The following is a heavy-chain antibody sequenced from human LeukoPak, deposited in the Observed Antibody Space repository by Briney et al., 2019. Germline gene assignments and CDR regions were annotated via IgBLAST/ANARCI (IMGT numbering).Heavy chain of an antibody. CDR3: ARDNYYDSSGDY. J-gene: IGHJ4*02. CDR2: IIPIFGTA. D-gene: IGHD3-22*01. Sequence: ASVKVSCKASGGTFSGYAITWVRQAPGQGLEWMGGIIPIFGTANYAQKLQGRVTMTTDTSTSTAYIELRSLRSDDTAVYYCARDNYYDSSGDYWGQGTLVTVSS. V-gene: IGHV1-69*05. CDR1: GGTFSGYA.